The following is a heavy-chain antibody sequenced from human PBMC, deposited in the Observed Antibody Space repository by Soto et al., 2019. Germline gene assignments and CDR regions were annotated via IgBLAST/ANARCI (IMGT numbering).Heavy chain of an antibody. CDR1: GFTFSSYW. Sequence: GGSLRPSSVASGFTFSSYWMSCVRQAPGKGLGWVANRKQDGSQEYYVDSVKGRFTISRDNAMNSLYLQMNSLRAEDTAMYYCARGYSSSPNWFDPWGQGT. CDR2: RKQDGSQE. J-gene: IGHJ5*02. CDR3: ARGYSSSPNWFDP. V-gene: IGHV3-7*03. D-gene: IGHD6-6*01.